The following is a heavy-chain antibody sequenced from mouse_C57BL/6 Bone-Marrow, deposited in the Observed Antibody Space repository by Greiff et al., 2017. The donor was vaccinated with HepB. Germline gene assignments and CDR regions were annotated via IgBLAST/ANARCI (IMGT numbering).Heavy chain of an antibody. V-gene: IGHV5-16*01. CDR1: GFTFSDYY. J-gene: IGHJ2*01. CDR2: INYDGSST. CDR3: ARDLDYFDY. Sequence: EVMLVESGGGLVKPGGSLKLSCTASGFTFSDYYMAWVRQVPEKGLEWVANINYDGSSTYYLDSLKSRFIISRDNAKNILYLQMSSLKSEDTATYYCARDLDYFDYWGQGTTLTVSS.